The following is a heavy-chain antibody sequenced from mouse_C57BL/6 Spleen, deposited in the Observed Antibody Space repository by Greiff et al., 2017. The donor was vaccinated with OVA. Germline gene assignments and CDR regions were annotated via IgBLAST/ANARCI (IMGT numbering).Heavy chain of an antibody. J-gene: IGHJ2*01. CDR1: GYTFTSYW. Sequence: VKLQQPGAELVKPGASVKLSCKASGYTFTSYWMHWVKQRPGQGLEWIGMIHPNSGSTNYNEKFKSKATLTVDKSSSTAYMQLSSLTSEDSAVYYCARRLTGYYFDYWGQGTTLTVSS. D-gene: IGHD4-1*01. CDR3: ARRLTGYYFDY. V-gene: IGHV1-64*01. CDR2: IHPNSGST.